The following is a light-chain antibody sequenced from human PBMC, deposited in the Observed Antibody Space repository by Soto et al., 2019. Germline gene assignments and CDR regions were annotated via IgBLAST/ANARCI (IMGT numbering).Light chain of an antibody. Sequence: AIQLTQSPSSLSASVGDRVTITCRASQGISSALAWYQQKPGKAPKLLIYDASSLESGVPSRFSRSGSGTDFTLTISSLQPEDFATYYCQQFNSYPPWTFGQGTKLEIK. CDR2: DAS. J-gene: IGKJ2*01. V-gene: IGKV1-13*02. CDR3: QQFNSYPPWT. CDR1: QGISSA.